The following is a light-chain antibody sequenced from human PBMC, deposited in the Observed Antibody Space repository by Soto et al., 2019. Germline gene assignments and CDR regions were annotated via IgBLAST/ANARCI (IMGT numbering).Light chain of an antibody. J-gene: IGKJ4*01. Sequence: DIQMTQSPSSLSASVGDRITITCRASQSMSSYLNWYQQKPGKAPKLLIYAASSLQSGVPSRFSGSGSGTDVTLTISSLQPEDFATYYCQQSYSTLGLAFGGGTKVEIK. CDR1: QSMSSY. CDR3: QQSYSTLGLA. V-gene: IGKV1-39*01. CDR2: AAS.